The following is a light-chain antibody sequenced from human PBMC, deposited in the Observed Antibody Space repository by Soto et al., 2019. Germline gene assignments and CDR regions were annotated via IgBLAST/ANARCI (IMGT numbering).Light chain of an antibody. V-gene: IGLV2-14*03. CDR3: GSYTSATTWV. CDR1: SSDIGRYDY. J-gene: IGLJ3*02. Sequence: QSALTQPASVSGSPGQSITISCTGTSSDIGRYDYVSWYQQLPGKVPKLIIYRVINRPSGVSDRFSGSKSGNSASLSISGLQPEDEAGYFCGSYTSATTWVFGGGTKVTVL. CDR2: RVI.